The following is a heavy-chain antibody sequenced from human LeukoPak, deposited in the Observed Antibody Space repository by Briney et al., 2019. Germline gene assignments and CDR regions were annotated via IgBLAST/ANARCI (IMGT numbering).Heavy chain of an antibody. Sequence: PGGSLRLSCAASGFTFSSYNMKWVHQAPGKGLGWVSFMSTTSNYIYYADSVKGRFTISRDNAKNSLYLQMNSLRGEDAALYYCARAGVCSTTSCDGGIDYWGQGTLVTVSS. CDR3: ARAGVCSTTSCDGGIDY. CDR2: MSTTSNYI. J-gene: IGHJ4*02. D-gene: IGHD2-2*01. V-gene: IGHV3-21*06. CDR1: GFTFSSYN.